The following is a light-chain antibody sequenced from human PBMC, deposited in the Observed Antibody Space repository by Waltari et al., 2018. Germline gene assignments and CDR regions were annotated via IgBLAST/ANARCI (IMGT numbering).Light chain of an antibody. Sequence: DIQMTQSPSTLSAYVGDSVTITCRASQSIGNRLAWYQQKSGRAPKLLIYTTSSLENEVPSRFSGSGSGTEFTLTISSLQPDDFTTYYCQQYNSFPRTFGQGTKVEIK. V-gene: IGKV1-5*03. CDR3: QQYNSFPRT. CDR2: TTS. CDR1: QSIGNR. J-gene: IGKJ1*01.